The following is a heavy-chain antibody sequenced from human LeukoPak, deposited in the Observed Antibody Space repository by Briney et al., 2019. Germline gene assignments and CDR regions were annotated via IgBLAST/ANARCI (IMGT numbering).Heavy chain of an antibody. CDR3: ARGDSSGYYTPDCFDY. V-gene: IGHV3-15*01. Sequence: PGGSLRLSCAASGFTFSNAWMSWVRQAPGKGLEWVGRIKSKTDGGTTDYAAPVKGRFTISRDNSKNTLYLQMNSLRAEDTAVYYCARGDSSGYYTPDCFDYWGQGTLVTVSS. D-gene: IGHD3-22*01. CDR1: GFTFSNAW. J-gene: IGHJ4*02. CDR2: IKSKTDGGTT.